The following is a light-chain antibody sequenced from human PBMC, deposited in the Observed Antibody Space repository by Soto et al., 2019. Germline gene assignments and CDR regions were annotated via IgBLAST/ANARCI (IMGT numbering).Light chain of an antibody. Sequence: QSALTQPASVSGSPGQSITISCTGTSSDVGGYNYVSWYQQHPAKAPKLMIYDVSNRTSGVSNRFSGSKSGNTASLTISGVQAEDEADYYGSSYTSSSTSAVVFGGGTTLTVL. J-gene: IGLJ2*01. V-gene: IGLV2-14*01. CDR1: SSDVGGYNY. CDR2: DVS. CDR3: SSYTSSSTSAVV.